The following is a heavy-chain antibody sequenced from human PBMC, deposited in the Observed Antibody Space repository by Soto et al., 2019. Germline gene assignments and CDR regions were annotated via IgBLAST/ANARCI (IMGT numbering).Heavy chain of an antibody. CDR3: ARRGRGIGTSSSWYYFDY. Sequence: QVQLQESGPGLVKPSETLSLTCTVSGGSVSSGSYYWSWIRQPPGKGLEWIGYIYYSGSTNYNPSLKSRVTISVDTSKNQFSLKLSSVTAADTAVYYCARRGRGIGTSSSWYYFDYWGQGTLVTVSS. D-gene: IGHD6-13*01. CDR1: GGSVSSGSYY. J-gene: IGHJ4*02. V-gene: IGHV4-61*01. CDR2: IYYSGST.